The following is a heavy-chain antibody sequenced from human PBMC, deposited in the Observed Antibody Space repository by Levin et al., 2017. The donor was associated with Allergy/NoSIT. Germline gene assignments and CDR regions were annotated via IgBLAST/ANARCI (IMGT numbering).Heavy chain of an antibody. CDR3: ARTPPGGDVDY. CDR2: MNPNSGNT. Sequence: GESLKISCKASGYTFTSYDINWVRQATGQGLEWMGWMNPNSGNTGYAQKFQGRVTMTKNASISTAYMELSSLRSEDTAVYYCARTPPGGDVDYWGQGTLITVSS. J-gene: IGHJ4*02. V-gene: IGHV1-8*01. CDR1: GYTFTSYD. D-gene: IGHD3-16*01.